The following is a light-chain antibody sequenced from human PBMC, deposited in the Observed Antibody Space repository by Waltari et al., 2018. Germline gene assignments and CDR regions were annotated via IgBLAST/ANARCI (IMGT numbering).Light chain of an antibody. CDR3: CSYAGRSTWV. V-gene: IGLV2-23*02. Sequence: QSALTQPASVSGSPGQSVTVSCTGSSADVGGFNYVSWYQQHPGNVPKLMIYDVRQRPTGVSDRFSASRSGNTASLTISGLQPEYEADYYCCSYAGRSTWVCGTGTKLTVL. J-gene: IGLJ3*02. CDR2: DVR. CDR1: SADVGGFNY.